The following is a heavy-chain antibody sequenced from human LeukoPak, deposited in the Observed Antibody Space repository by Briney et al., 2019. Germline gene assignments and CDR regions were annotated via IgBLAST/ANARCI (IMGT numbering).Heavy chain of an antibody. CDR2: IRYDGSNK. D-gene: IGHD2-15*01. CDR1: GFTFSSYG. Sequence: GGSLRLSCAASGFTFSSYGMHWVRQAPGKGLEWVAFIRYDGSNKYYADSVKGRFAISRDKSKNTLYLQMSSLRIEDTALYYCAKDMRGSKWYYFDYWGQGTLVTVSS. V-gene: IGHV3-30*02. J-gene: IGHJ4*02. CDR3: AKDMRGSKWYYFDY.